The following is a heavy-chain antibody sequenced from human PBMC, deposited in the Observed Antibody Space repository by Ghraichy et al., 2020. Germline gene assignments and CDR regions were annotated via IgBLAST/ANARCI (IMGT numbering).Heavy chain of an antibody. J-gene: IGHJ3*02. V-gene: IGHV3-48*01. Sequence: GGSLRLSCAASGFTFSSYSMNWVRQAPGKGLEWVSYISSSSSTIYYADSVKGRFTISRDNAKNSLYLQMNSLRAEDTAVYYCARYVYPDYGDYEGGAFDIWGQGTMVTVSS. CDR3: ARYVYPDYGDYEGGAFDI. CDR2: ISSSSSTI. D-gene: IGHD4-17*01. CDR1: GFTFSSYS.